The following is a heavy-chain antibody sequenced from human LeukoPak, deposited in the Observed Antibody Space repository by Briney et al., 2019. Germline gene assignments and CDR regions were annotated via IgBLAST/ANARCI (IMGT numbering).Heavy chain of an antibody. CDR3: AKLPVVVTAIRAFDI. CDR1: GFPFSSYA. CDR2: ISGSGDDT. Sequence: QPGGSLRLSCAVSGFPFSSYAMSWVRQAPGKGLEWVSGISGSGDDTYYADSVKGRFTISRDNSKNTLYLQMNSLRAEDTAVYYCAKLPVVVTAIRAFDIWGQGTMVTVSS. J-gene: IGHJ3*02. D-gene: IGHD2-21*02. V-gene: IGHV3-23*01.